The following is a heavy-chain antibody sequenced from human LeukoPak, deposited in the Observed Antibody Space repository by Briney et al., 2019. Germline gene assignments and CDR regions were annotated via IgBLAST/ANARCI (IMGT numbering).Heavy chain of an antibody. D-gene: IGHD2-2*01. CDR3: ARGFSLGYCSSTTCHDAFDI. V-gene: IGHV3-30*02. Sequence: GGSLRLSCAASGFTFSSYGMHWVRQAPGKGLEWVAFIRYDGSNKYYADSVKGRFTISRDNSKNTLYLQMNSLRAEDTAVYYCARGFSLGYCSSTTCHDAFDIWGQGTMVTVSS. J-gene: IGHJ3*02. CDR2: IRYDGSNK. CDR1: GFTFSSYG.